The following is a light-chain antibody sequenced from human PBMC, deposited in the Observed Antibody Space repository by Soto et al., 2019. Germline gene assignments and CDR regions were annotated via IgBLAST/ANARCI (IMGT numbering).Light chain of an antibody. CDR2: AAS. CDR3: QHSYSTPHT. Sequence: DIQMTQSPSSLSASVGDRVTITCRASQSISSYLNWYQQKPGKAPKLLIYAASSLQSGFPSRVSGSGSGTDFTLTISSLQPEDFETYYCQHSYSTPHTFGQGTKVEIK. CDR1: QSISSY. J-gene: IGKJ1*01. V-gene: IGKV1-39*01.